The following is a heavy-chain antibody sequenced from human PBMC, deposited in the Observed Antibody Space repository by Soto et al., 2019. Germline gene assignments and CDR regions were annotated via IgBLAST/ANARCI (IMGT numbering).Heavy chain of an antibody. V-gene: IGHV3-23*01. CDR3: AKVRRFGELRSLY. J-gene: IGHJ4*02. D-gene: IGHD3-10*01. CDR2: IGVSGDTT. Sequence: EVQLLESGGGLVQPGGSLRLSCAASGFTFSSYAMSWVRQAPGKGLEWVSAIGVSGDTTYYADSVKGRFTISRDNSKNTLELQMGSLRAEETAVYYGAKVRRFGELRSLYWGQGTLVTVSS. CDR1: GFTFSSYA.